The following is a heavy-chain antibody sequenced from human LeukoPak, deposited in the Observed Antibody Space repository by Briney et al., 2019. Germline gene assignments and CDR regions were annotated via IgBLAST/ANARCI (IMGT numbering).Heavy chain of an antibody. CDR1: GFTVSSNS. CDR2: IYSDNT. J-gene: IGHJ5*02. Sequence: GGSLRLSCTVSGFTVSSNSMSWVRQAPGKGLEWVSFIYSDNTHYSDSVKGRFTISRDNSKNTLYLQMNSLRAEDTAVYYCARGFTWFPGWFDPWGQGTLVTVSS. CDR3: ARGFTWFPGWFDP. D-gene: IGHD3-10*01. V-gene: IGHV3-53*01.